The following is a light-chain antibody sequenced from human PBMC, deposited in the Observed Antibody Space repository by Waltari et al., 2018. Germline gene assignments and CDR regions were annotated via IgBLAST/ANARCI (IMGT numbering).Light chain of an antibody. V-gene: IGLV3-1*01. CDR2: QDN. CDR1: KLGDKY. J-gene: IGLJ3*02. Sequence: SYELTQPPSVSVSPGQTASVTCSGDKLGDKYAFWYQQKPGQSPVLVIYQDNKRPSGIPERFSGSNSGNTATLTISGTQAMDEADYYCQAWDSNKGVFGGGTKLTVL. CDR3: QAWDSNKGV.